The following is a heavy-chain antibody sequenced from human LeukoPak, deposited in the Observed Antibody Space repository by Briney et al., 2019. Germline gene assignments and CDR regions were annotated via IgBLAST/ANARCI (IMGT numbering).Heavy chain of an antibody. CDR2: IIPIFSTA. D-gene: IGHD1-26*01. CDR1: GGTFSSYA. Sequence: GASVKVSCKASGGTFSSYAISWVRQAPGQGLEWMGGIIPIFSTANYAQKFQGRVTITTDESTSTAYMELSSLRSEDTAVYYCARKANVGATSGWFDPWGQGTLVTVSS. V-gene: IGHV1-69*05. CDR3: ARKANVGATSGWFDP. J-gene: IGHJ5*02.